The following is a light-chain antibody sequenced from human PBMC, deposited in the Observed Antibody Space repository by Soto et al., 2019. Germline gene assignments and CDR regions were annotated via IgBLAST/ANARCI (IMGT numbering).Light chain of an antibody. CDR3: CSFAGGTNLV. V-gene: IGLV2-8*01. CDR2: EVT. CDR1: RRDIGGYDF. J-gene: IGLJ1*01. Sequence: QSALIQPPSASGSPGQSVTISCTGTRRDIGGYDFVSWYQQHPGKAPKLLISEVTKRPSGVPDRFSGSKSGNTASLTISGLQTDDEADYCCCSFAGGTNLVFGTGTKVTVL.